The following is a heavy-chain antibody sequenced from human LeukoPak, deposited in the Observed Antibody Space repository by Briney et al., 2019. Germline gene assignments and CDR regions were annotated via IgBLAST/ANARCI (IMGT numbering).Heavy chain of an antibody. D-gene: IGHD3-22*01. V-gene: IGHV4-59*01. CDR3: ARAAYYYDSSGYYDY. J-gene: IGHJ4*02. CDR1: GGSISSYY. CDR2: IYYSGST. Sequence: SETLSLTCTVSGGSISSYYWSWIRQPPGKGLEWIGYIYYSGSTNCNPSLKSRVTISVDTSKNQFSLKLSSVTAADTAVYYCARAAYYYDSSGYYDYWGQGTLVTVSS.